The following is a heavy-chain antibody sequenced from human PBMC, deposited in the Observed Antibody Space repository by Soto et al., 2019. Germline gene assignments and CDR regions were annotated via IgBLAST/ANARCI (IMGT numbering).Heavy chain of an antibody. V-gene: IGHV4-31*11. J-gene: IGHJ3*02. Sequence: QVQLQESGPGLVKPSETLFLTCAVSGDSLSSGSYYWTWVRQHPGEGLEWIGYIYFSGSTNSNPSLRSRLSMSVDTSKNQFSLELSSVTAADTAVYYCARLLGSGNYLGIFDAFDIWGQGTVVTVSS. D-gene: IGHD1-26*01. CDR1: GDSLSSGSYY. CDR2: IYFSGST. CDR3: ARLLGSGNYLGIFDAFDI.